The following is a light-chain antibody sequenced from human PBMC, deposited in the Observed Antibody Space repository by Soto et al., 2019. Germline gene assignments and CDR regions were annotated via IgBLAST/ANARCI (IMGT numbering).Light chain of an antibody. CDR1: DSNIGRRT. Sequence: QSVLTQPPSASGTPGQRVTISCSGSDSNIGRRTVNWYQQLPGSAPRVLIYSTNQRPSGVPGRFSGSKSGTSASLAINGLQSEDEAEYYCSAWDGSLNGYVFGTGTKLTVL. V-gene: IGLV1-44*01. CDR2: STN. CDR3: SAWDGSLNGYV. J-gene: IGLJ1*01.